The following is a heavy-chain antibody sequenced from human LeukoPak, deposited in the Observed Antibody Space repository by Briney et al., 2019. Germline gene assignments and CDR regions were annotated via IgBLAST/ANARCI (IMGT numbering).Heavy chain of an antibody. CDR3: AKTGPRSGSLYYFDY. J-gene: IGHJ4*02. V-gene: IGHV3-23*01. CDR2: ISGSGGST. D-gene: IGHD1-26*01. Sequence: HPGGSLRLSCAASGFTFSSYAMSWVRQAPGKGLEWVSAISGSGGSTYYTDSVKGRFIISRDNSKNTLYLQMNSLRAEDTAVHYCAKTGPRSGSLYYFDYWGQGTLVTVSS. CDR1: GFTFSSYA.